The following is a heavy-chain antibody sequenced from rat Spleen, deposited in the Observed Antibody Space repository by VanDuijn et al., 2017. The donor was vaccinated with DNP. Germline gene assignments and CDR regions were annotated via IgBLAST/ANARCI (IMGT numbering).Heavy chain of an antibody. D-gene: IGHD1-11*01. Sequence: EVLLQESGPGLVKSSQSLSLTCSVTGYSITSNYWAWIRKFPGNKMEWMGYINYSGTTAYNPSLRSRISITRDTSKTQFFLQLNSVTTEDTATYYCARGLNYGGYIYSWYFDFWGPGTMVTVSS. CDR1: GYSITSNY. CDR3: ARGLNYGGYIYSWYFDF. CDR2: INYSGTT. J-gene: IGHJ1*01. V-gene: IGHV3-1*01.